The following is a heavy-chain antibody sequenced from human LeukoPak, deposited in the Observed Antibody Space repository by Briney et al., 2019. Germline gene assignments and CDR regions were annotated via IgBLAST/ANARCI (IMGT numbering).Heavy chain of an antibody. V-gene: IGHV5-51*01. CDR2: IYPGDSDT. CDR1: GYSFTSYW. J-gene: IGHJ4*02. CDR3: ARPFYDSSGYYVAH. Sequence: GGSLKISGKGSGYSFTSYWIGGVRQLPGKGLEWMEIIYPGDSDTRYNPSFQGQVTISADKSISTAYLQWSSLKASDTDMYYCARPFYDSSGYYVAHWGQGTLVTVSS. D-gene: IGHD3-22*01.